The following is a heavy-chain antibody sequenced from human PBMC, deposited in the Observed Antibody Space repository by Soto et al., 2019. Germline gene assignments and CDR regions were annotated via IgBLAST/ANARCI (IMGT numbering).Heavy chain of an antibody. J-gene: IGHJ4*02. CDR1: GYGFTTYG. D-gene: IGHD1-26*01. V-gene: IGHV1-18*01. Sequence: QVHLVQSGAEVKKPGASVKVSCKGSGYGFTTYGITWVRQAPGQGLEWMAWISAHNGNTNYAQKVQGRVTVTRDTSTSTAYIELRSLRYDDTAVYYCASGRYGDYWGQGALVTVSS. CDR2: ISAHNGNT. CDR3: ASGRYGDY.